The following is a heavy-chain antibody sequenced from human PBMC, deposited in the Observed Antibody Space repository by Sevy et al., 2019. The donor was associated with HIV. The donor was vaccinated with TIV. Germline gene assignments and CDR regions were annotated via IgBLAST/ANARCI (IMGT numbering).Heavy chain of an antibody. Sequence: GGSLRLSCAASGFTLGSYTMNWVRQAPGEGLEWVVSISATGGSTYYAYSVKGRFTISRDVSKGLLYLQMNSLTAEDTAIFYCAKTLQKLPFHPHYFDYWGQGTLVTVSS. J-gene: IGHJ4*02. D-gene: IGHD2-21*02. CDR3: AKTLQKLPFHPHYFDY. V-gene: IGHV3-23*01. CDR1: GFTLGSYT. CDR2: ISATGGST.